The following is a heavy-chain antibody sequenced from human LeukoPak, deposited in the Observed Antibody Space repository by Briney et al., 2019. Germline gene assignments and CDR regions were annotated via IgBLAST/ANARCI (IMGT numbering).Heavy chain of an antibody. CDR3: ARNDILTGYYIPGAFDI. V-gene: IGHV4-59*01. D-gene: IGHD3-9*01. CDR2: IYYSGNT. Sequence: SETLSLTCTVSGGSISGYYWSWIRQPPGKGLEWIGYIYYSGNTNYNPSLKSRVTISVDMSKNQFSLKLSSVTAADTAVYYCARNDILTGYYIPGAFDIWGQGTMVTVSS. J-gene: IGHJ3*02. CDR1: GGSISGYY.